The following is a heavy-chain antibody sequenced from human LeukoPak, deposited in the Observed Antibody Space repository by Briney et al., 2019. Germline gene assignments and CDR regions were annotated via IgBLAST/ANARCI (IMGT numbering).Heavy chain of an antibody. D-gene: IGHD2-15*01. CDR1: GGSISSGGYS. CDR3: AREGYCSGGSCYAGQNWFDP. CDR2: IYHSAST. V-gene: IGHV4-30-2*01. Sequence: SETLSLTCAVSGGSISSGGYSWSWIRQPPGKGLEWIGYIYHSASTYYNPSLKSRVTISVDRSKNQFSLKLSSVTAADTAVYYCAREGYCSGGSCYAGQNWFDPWGQGTLVTVSS. J-gene: IGHJ5*02.